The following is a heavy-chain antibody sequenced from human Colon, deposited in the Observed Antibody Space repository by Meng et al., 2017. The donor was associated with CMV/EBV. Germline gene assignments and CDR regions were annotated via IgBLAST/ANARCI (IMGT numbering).Heavy chain of an antibody. J-gene: IGHJ4*02. D-gene: IGHD1/OR15-1a*01. CDR3: ARDWEAAWNTVITDL. V-gene: IGHV1-18*01. Sequence: SGYTFNKYGSSWMRQAPGQGLEWMGWISAHSGDTWLISPFKQRVILTTDTASSTAQMELTGLTSDDTAVYYCARDWEAAWNTVITDLWGQGTLVTVSS. CDR1: GYTFNKYG. CDR2: ISAHSGDT.